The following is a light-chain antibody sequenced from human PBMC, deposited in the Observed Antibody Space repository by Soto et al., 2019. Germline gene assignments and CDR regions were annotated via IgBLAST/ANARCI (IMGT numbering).Light chain of an antibody. CDR1: QDVANN. V-gene: IGKV1-16*02. CDR3: QQYGNYPFT. Sequence: DIQMTQSPSSLSSSVGDRVTITCRATQDVANNLAWFQQKPGQAPKSLIYATSSLQTGIPSKFSGSRSGTDFTLTISSLEPEDFATYYCQQYGNYPFTFGPGTKVDIK. J-gene: IGKJ3*01. CDR2: ATS.